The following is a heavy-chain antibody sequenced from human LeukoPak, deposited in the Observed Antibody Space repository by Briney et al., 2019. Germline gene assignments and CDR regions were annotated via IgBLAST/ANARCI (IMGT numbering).Heavy chain of an antibody. D-gene: IGHD3-16*01. CDR1: GASISSYS. Sequence: SETLSLTCTVSGASISSYSWSWIRQPPGKGLEWIGCISHSGNTYYHPSLKSRVTISMDRSKNRFSLKLSSVTAADTAVYYCARDWGTFRPGEGSAFDIWGQGTMVTVSS. CDR2: ISHSGNT. J-gene: IGHJ3*02. CDR3: ARDWGTFRPGEGSAFDI. V-gene: IGHV4-30-2*01.